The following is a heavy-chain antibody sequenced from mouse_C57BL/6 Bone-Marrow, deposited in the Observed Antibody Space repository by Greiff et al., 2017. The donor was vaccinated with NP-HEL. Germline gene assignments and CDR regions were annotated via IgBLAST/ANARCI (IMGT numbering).Heavy chain of an antibody. CDR1: GYTFTSYW. D-gene: IGHD1-1*01. V-gene: IGHV1-72*01. J-gene: IGHJ1*03. CDR2: IDPNSGGT. CDR3: ARLDPITTVVARDWYFDV. Sequence: QVQLQQPGAELVKPGASVKLSCKASGYTFTSYWMHWVKQRPGRGLEWIGRIDPNSGGTKYNEKFKSKATLTVDKPSSTAYMQLSSLTSEDSAVYYCARLDPITTVVARDWYFDVWGTGTTVTVSS.